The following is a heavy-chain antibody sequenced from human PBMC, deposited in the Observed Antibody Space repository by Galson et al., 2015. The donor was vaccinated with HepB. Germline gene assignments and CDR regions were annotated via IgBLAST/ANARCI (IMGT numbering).Heavy chain of an antibody. J-gene: IGHJ4*02. CDR3: ARRSATTFSFDF. D-gene: IGHD4-17*01. CDR1: GYSFTNYL. Sequence: QSGAEVKKPGESLKISCKGSGYSFTNYLIAWVRQMPGKGLEWMGIIYPDDPDTTYSPSFQGQVTISADKSINTAYLQWSSLKASDTAMFYCARRSATTFSFDFWGQGTLVTVSS. CDR2: IYPDDPDT. V-gene: IGHV5-51*01.